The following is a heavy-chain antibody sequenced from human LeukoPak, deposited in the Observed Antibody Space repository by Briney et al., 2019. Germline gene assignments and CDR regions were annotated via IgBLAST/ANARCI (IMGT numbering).Heavy chain of an antibody. CDR3: ARASYDSSGYYDESAFDI. Sequence: SETLSLTCTVYGGSFSDYYWSWIRQPPGKGLEWIGEINHSGSTNYNPSLKSRVTISVDTSKNQFSLKLSSVTAADTAVYYCARASYDSSGYYDESAFDIWGQGTMVTVSS. J-gene: IGHJ3*02. CDR1: GGSFSDYY. V-gene: IGHV4-34*01. D-gene: IGHD3-22*01. CDR2: INHSGST.